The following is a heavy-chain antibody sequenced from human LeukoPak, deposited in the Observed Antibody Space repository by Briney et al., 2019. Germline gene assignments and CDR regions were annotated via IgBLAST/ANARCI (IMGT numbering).Heavy chain of an antibody. V-gene: IGHV4-59*01. CDR1: GGSISSDY. CDR2: IYDSGST. Sequence: SETLSLTCTVPGGSISSDYWSWIRQPPGKGLEWIGYIYDSGSTNYNPSLKSRVTISRDTSNNQFSLKLTSVTAADTAIYYCARQRTRFDSWGQGTLVTVSS. CDR3: ARQRTRFDS. J-gene: IGHJ4*02. D-gene: IGHD3/OR15-3a*01.